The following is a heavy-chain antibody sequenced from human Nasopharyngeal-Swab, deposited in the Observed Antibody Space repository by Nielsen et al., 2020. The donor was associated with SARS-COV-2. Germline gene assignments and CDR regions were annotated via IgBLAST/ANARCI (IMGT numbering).Heavy chain of an antibody. CDR1: GFTFSTYG. CDR2: IWYDGSNK. D-gene: IGHD1-26*01. Sequence: GESLKISCAASGFTFSTYGMHWVRQAPGKGLEWVAVIWYDGSNKYYADSVKGRFTISRDNSKNTLYLQMNSLRAEDTAVYYCARGSSLLGAASDYWGQGTLVTVSS. CDR3: ARGSSLLGAASDY. J-gene: IGHJ4*02. V-gene: IGHV3-33*01.